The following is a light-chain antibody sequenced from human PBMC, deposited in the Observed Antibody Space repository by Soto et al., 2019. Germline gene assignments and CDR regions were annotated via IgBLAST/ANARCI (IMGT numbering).Light chain of an antibody. CDR1: QTISSW. V-gene: IGKV1-5*03. J-gene: IGKJ3*01. CDR3: QQYNSYSRT. CDR2: KAS. Sequence: DIQMTQSASTLSGSVGDRVTITCRASQTISSWLAWYQQKPGKAPKLLIYKASSLESGVPSSFSGSGSGTEFTLTISSLQPDDFATYYCQQYNSYSRTFGPGTKVDIK.